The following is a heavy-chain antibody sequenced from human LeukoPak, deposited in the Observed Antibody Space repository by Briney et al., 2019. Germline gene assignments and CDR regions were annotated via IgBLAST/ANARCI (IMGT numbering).Heavy chain of an antibody. J-gene: IGHJ5*02. CDR2: IYPGDSDT. CDR1: GYSFTSYW. V-gene: IGHV5-51*01. Sequence: PGESLKISCKGSGYSFTSYWIGWVRQMPGKGLEWMGIIYPGDSDTRYSPSFQGQVTISADKSISTAYLQWSSLKASDTAMYYCARLKVRGATIRDNWFDPWGQGTLVTVSS. D-gene: IGHD3-10*01. CDR3: ARLKVRGATIRDNWFDP.